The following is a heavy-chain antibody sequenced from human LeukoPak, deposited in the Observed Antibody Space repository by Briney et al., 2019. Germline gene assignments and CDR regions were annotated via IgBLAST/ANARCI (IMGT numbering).Heavy chain of an antibody. V-gene: IGHV4-34*01. CDR2: INHSGST. CDR1: GGSFSGYY. D-gene: IGHD2-2*01. J-gene: IGHJ3*02. CDR3: AGVEGYCSSTSCHPIQDAFDI. Sequence: SETLSLTCAVYGGSFSGYYWSWIRQPPGKGLEWIGEINHSGSTNYNPSLKSRVTISVDTSKNQFSLKLSSVTAADTAVYYCAGVEGYCSSTSCHPIQDAFDIWGQGTMVTVSS.